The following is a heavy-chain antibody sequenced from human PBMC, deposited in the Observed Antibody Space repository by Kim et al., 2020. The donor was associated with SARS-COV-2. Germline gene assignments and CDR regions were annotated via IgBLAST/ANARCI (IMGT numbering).Heavy chain of an antibody. CDR3: ARDVGSDNGLWFDP. Sequence: GGSLRLSCAASGFTVSSNYMSWVRQAPGKGLEWVSVIYSGGSTYYADSVKGRFTISRHNSKNTLYLQMNSLRAEDTAVYYCARDVGSDNGLWFDPWGQGTLVTVSS. D-gene: IGHD3-10*01. V-gene: IGHV3-53*04. CDR2: IYSGGST. CDR1: GFTVSSNY. J-gene: IGHJ5*02.